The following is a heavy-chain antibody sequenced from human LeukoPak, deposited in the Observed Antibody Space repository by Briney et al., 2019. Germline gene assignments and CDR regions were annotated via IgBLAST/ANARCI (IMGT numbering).Heavy chain of an antibody. Sequence: PGGSLRLSCAASGFTFSNYWMNWVRQAPGKGLEWVANIKEDGSVKYYVDSVKGRFTISRDNAKNSLYLQMNSLRVEDMGVYYCARHWDRIYAYRDGNYWGQGALVTVSS. D-gene: IGHD7-27*01. CDR1: GFTFSNYW. J-gene: IGHJ4*02. CDR2: IKEDGSVK. CDR3: ARHWDRIYAYRDGNY. V-gene: IGHV3-7*01.